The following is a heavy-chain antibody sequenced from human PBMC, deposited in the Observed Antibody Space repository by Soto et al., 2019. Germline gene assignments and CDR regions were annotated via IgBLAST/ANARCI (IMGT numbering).Heavy chain of an antibody. CDR2: MSHSGGS. Sequence: QVQLQQWGAGLLKPSETLSLTCAVYGGSVSSGSYYWSWIGQPPGKGLEWIGEMSHSGGSHFNPSLKRRVTISVDTSKNQFSLKMSSVTAADTALYYCARVERGTATTVVDAFDIWGPGTMVTVSS. V-gene: IGHV4-34*01. D-gene: IGHD1-1*01. CDR3: ARVERGTATTVVDAFDI. J-gene: IGHJ3*02. CDR1: GGSVSSGSYY.